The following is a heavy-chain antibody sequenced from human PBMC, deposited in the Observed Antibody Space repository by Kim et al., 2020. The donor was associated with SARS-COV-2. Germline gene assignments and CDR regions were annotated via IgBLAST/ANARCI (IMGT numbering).Heavy chain of an antibody. Sequence: NYAQKIQGRVTMTTDTSTSTAYMELRSLRSDDTAVYYCARNSGDYPWFDPWGQGTLVTVSS. D-gene: IGHD4-17*01. J-gene: IGHJ5*02. V-gene: IGHV1-18*01. CDR3: ARNSGDYPWFDP.